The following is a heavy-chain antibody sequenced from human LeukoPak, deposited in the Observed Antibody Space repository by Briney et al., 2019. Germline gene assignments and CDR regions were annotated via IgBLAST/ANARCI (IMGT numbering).Heavy chain of an antibody. V-gene: IGHV4-4*09. D-gene: IGHD3-16*01. CDR1: GGSFSSYY. CDR3: ARATPVGGVRFDY. J-gene: IGHJ4*02. CDR2: IYTTGDT. Sequence: SETLSLTCAVYGGSFSSYYWSWIRQPPGKGLEWIGSIYTTGDTRYNPSLKSRVTISVDTSKNQFSLKLSSVTAADTAVYYCARATPVGGVRFDYWGQGTLVTVSS.